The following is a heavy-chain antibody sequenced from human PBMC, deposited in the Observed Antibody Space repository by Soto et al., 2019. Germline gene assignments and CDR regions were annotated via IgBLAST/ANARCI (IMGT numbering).Heavy chain of an antibody. CDR1: GFTFSSYA. V-gene: IGHV3-23*01. J-gene: IGHJ4*02. CDR2: ISGSGGST. CDR3: AKGPLVIAVAGSDY. Sequence: EVQLLESGGGLVQPGGSLRLSCAASGFTFSSYAMSWVRQAPGKGLEWVSTISGSGGSTYYADSVKGRFTISRDNSKNTLYLQMNSLRAEDTSVYYCAKGPLVIAVAGSDYWGQGTLVTVSS. D-gene: IGHD6-19*01.